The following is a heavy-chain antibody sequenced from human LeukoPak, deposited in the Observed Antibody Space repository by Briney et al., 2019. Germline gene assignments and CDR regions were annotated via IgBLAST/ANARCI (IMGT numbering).Heavy chain of an antibody. J-gene: IGHJ4*02. CDR3: AKSEHSSSSFDY. V-gene: IGHV3-21*01. Sequence: GGSLRLSCAASGVTLSSYSMNWVRQPPGKGLEWVSYITISSTHIYYADSVKGRFTISRDNARNSLYLHMNSLRAEDTAIYYCAKSEHSSSSFDYWGQGTLVTVSS. CDR1: GVTLSSYS. CDR2: ITISSTHI. D-gene: IGHD6-6*01.